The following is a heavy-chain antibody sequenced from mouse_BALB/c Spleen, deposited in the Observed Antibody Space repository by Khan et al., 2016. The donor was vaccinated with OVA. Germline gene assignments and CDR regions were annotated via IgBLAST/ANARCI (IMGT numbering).Heavy chain of an antibody. CDR2: ISSAGSYT. CDR1: GYTFSNYD. V-gene: IGHV5-6*01. CDR3: ARRGYGVAWFSY. J-gene: IGHJ3*01. D-gene: IGHD2-2*01. Sequence: EVELVESGGDLVKPGGSLKLSCAVSGYTFSNYDMSWFLQTPDKSLVWFATISSAGSYTYYPHSVKGRFTISRDTSKHHLYLQLSCLKTEDTAMYYCARRGYGVAWFSYWGHGTLFTVSA.